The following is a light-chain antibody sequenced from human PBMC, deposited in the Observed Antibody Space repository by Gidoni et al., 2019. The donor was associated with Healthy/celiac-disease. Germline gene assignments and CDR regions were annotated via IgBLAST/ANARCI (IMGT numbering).Light chain of an antibody. Sequence: DIVMTQSPDSLAVSLGERATINCKSSQSVLSSSNNKNYLPWYQQKPGKPPKLLIYWASTRESGVPDRFSGSGSGTDFTLTISSLQAEDVAVYYCQQYYSTPCSFGQGTKLEIK. J-gene: IGKJ2*04. V-gene: IGKV4-1*01. CDR2: WAS. CDR1: QSVLSSSNNKNY. CDR3: QQYYSTPCS.